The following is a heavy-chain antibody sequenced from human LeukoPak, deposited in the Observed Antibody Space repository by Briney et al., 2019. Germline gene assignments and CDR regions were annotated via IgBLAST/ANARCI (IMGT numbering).Heavy chain of an antibody. CDR2: IIPIPGIA. CDR1: GGTFSSYA. J-gene: IGHJ4*02. V-gene: IGHV1-69*04. D-gene: IGHD3-22*01. Sequence: VASVTVSCTASGGTFSSYAISWVRQAPGQGLEWMGRIIPIPGIANYAQKFQGRVTITADKSTSTAYMELSSLRSEDTAVYYCARETNDYYDSSEFDYWGQGTLVTVSS. CDR3: ARETNDYYDSSEFDY.